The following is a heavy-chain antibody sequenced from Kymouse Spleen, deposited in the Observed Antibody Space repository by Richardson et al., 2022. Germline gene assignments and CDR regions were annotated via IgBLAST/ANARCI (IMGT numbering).Heavy chain of an antibody. V-gene: IGHV3-21*03. Sequence: EVQLVESGGGLVKPGGSLRLSCAASGFTFSSYSMNWVRQAPGKGLEWVSSISSSSSYIYYADSVKGRFTISRDNAKNSLYLQMNSLRAEDTAVYYCARYYYGSGSYYTNYGMDVWGQGTTVTVSS. D-gene: IGHD3-10*01. CDR1: GFTFSSYS. J-gene: IGHJ6*02. CDR3: ARYYYGSGSYYTNYGMDV. CDR2: ISSSSSYI.